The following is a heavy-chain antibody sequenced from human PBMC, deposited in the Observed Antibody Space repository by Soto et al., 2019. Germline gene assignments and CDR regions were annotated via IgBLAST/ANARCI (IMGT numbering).Heavy chain of an antibody. Sequence: QITLKESGPPQVKPTQTLTLTCTFSGFSLGTSGVGVGWIRQPPGKALEWLALIYWDGDKRYSPSLKSRLTITEDTSKNQVVLTMTNMDPVDTSTYYCAHRRGDIFAPPPSYSFAYWGQGTLVTVSS. CDR1: GFSLGTSGVG. CDR2: IYWDGDK. CDR3: AHRRGDIFAPPPSYSFAY. V-gene: IGHV2-5*02. J-gene: IGHJ4*02. D-gene: IGHD3-9*01.